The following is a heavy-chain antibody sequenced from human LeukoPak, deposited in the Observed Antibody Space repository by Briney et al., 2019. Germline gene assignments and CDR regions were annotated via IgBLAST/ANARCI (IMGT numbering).Heavy chain of an antibody. D-gene: IGHD7-27*01. CDR2: IKSKTDGGTT. CDR3: TRDRGSSTLGDY. CDR1: GFTFSNAW. J-gene: IGHJ4*02. Sequence: SGGSLRLSCAASGFTFSNAWMNWVRQAPGKGLEWVGRIKSKTDGGTTDYAAPVKGRFTISRDDSKSIAYLQMNSLKTEDTAVYYCTRDRGSSTLGDYWGQGTLVTVSS. V-gene: IGHV3-15*07.